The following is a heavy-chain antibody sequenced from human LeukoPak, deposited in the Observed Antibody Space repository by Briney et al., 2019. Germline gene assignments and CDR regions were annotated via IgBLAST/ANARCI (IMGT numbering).Heavy chain of an antibody. Sequence: SGTLSLTCAVSGGSISSSNWWSWVRQPPGKGLEWIGEIYHSGSTNYNPSLKSRVTMSVDTSKNQFSLKLSSVTAADTAVYYCAREVIVATIPYYYMDVWGKGTTVTISS. D-gene: IGHD5-12*01. CDR3: AREVIVATIPYYYMDV. J-gene: IGHJ6*03. V-gene: IGHV4-4*02. CDR2: IYHSGST. CDR1: GGSISSSNW.